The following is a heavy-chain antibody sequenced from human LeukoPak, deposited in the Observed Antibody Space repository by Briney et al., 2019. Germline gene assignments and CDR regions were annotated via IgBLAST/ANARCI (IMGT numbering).Heavy chain of an antibody. J-gene: IGHJ4*02. V-gene: IGHV3-23*01. CDR3: AKALPPLGYCSSTSCHKPY. CDR1: GFTFSGYA. Sequence: TGGSLRLSCAASGFTFSGYAMSWVRQAPGKGLEWVSAISGSGGSTYYADSVKGRFTISRDNSKNTLYLQMNSLRAEDTAVYYCAKALPPLGYCSSTSCHKPYWGQGTLVTVSS. D-gene: IGHD2-2*02. CDR2: ISGSGGST.